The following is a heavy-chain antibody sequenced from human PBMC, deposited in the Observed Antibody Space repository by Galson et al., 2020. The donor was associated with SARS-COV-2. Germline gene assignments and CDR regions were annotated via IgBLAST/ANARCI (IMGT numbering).Heavy chain of an antibody. Sequence: ASVKVSCKASGYTFTSYDINWVRQATGQGLEWMGWMNPNSGNTGYAQKFQGRVTITRNTSISTAYMELSSLRSEDTAVYYCARGSYCSGGSCYPAPGDYWGQGTLVTVSS. V-gene: IGHV1-8*03. D-gene: IGHD2-15*01. CDR2: MNPNSGNT. CDR3: ARGSYCSGGSCYPAPGDY. J-gene: IGHJ4*02. CDR1: GYTFTSYD.